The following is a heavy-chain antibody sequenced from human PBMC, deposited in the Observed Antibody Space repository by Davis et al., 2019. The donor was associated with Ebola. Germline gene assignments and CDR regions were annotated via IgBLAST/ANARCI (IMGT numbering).Heavy chain of an antibody. CDR2: LGLSADT. CDR1: GFTSDDYA. CDR3: ARKPFTYDAFDV. D-gene: IGHD1-14*01. V-gene: IGHV3-23*01. J-gene: IGHJ3*01. Sequence: PGGSLRLSCAASGFTSDDYAMSWVRQAPGKGLEWVSTLGLSADTYYADSVKGRFTISRDNSKNMLFLQMDSLNTEDTAVYFCARKPFTYDAFDVWGQGTMVTVSS.